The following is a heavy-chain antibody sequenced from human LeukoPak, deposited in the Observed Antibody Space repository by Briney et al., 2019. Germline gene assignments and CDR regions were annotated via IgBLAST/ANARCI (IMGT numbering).Heavy chain of an antibody. V-gene: IGHV4-59*01. D-gene: IGHD5/OR15-5a*01. CDR1: GGSIGSYH. Sequence: PSETLSLTCSVSGGSIGSYHWSWIRQPPGKGVEWIGHVHYTWNTKYNPSLTGRVSISLDRSKNQFSLSLSSLTAADTAVYYCARVASKGGMDVWGQGTTVIVSS. CDR2: VHYTWNT. CDR3: ARVASKGGMDV. J-gene: IGHJ6*02.